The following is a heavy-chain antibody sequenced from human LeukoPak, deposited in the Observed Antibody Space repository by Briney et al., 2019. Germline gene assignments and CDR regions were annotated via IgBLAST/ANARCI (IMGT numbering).Heavy chain of an antibody. CDR2: INAGNGNT. V-gene: IGHV1-3*01. D-gene: IGHD6-19*01. Sequence: ASVKVSCKASGYIFTRYAIHWVRQVPGQRLEWMGWINAGNGNTKYSQKIQGRVTITRDTTATTAYVEVSSLRSEDTAVYYCARGIEATSGWYVIDYWGQGTLVTASS. CDR3: ARGIEATSGWYVIDY. J-gene: IGHJ4*02. CDR1: GYIFTRYA.